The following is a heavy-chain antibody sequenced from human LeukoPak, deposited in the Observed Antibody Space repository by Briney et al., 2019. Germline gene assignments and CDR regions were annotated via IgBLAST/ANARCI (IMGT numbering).Heavy chain of an antibody. J-gene: IGHJ6*03. V-gene: IGHV1-69*05. Sequence: GASVKVSCKASGGTFSSYAISWVRQAPGQGLEWMGRIIPIFGSANYAQKFQGRVTITTDESTSTAYMELSSLRSEDTAVYYCARDWCRIAVAGTCYYYYHMDVWGKGTTVTVSS. CDR3: ARDWCRIAVAGTCYYYYHMDV. D-gene: IGHD6-19*01. CDR2: IIPIFGSA. CDR1: GGTFSSYA.